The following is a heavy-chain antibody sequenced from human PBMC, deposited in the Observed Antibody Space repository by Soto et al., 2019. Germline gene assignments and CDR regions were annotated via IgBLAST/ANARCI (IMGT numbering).Heavy chain of an antibody. CDR1: GFTFTSSA. V-gene: IGHV1-58*01. D-gene: IGHD3-16*01. J-gene: IGHJ3*02. CDR2: IVVGSGNT. Sequence: SVKVSCKASGFTFTSSAVQWVRQARGQRLEWIGWIVVGSGNTNYAQKFQERVTITRDMSTSTAYMELSSLRSEDTAVYYCAADNDYVWGSYVVAFDIWGQGTMVTVSS. CDR3: AADNDYVWGSYVVAFDI.